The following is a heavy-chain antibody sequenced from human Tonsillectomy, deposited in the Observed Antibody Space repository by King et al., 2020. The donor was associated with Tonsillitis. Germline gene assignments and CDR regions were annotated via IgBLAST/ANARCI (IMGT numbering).Heavy chain of an antibody. D-gene: IGHD1-14*01. CDR2: MNPNSGNI. CDR1: GYSFTNYD. V-gene: IGHV1-8*02. J-gene: IGHJ4*02. Sequence: QLVQSGAEVKKPGASVKVSCKASGYSFTNYDIHWVRQATGQGLEWMGWMNPNSGNIGYAQKFQGRVTMTRDTSINTAYTELSSLRSEDTAVYYCARGPSVPPPWAQANDRGPGVYYWGQGTLVTVSS. CDR3: ARGPSVPPPWAQANDRGPGVYY.